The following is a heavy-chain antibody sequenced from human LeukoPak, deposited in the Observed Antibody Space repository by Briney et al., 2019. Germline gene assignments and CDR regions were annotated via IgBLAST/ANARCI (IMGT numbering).Heavy chain of an antibody. CDR1: GFTVSSNY. V-gene: IGHV3-66*01. CDR2: IYSGGST. D-gene: IGHD3-10*01. J-gene: IGHJ4*02. Sequence: GGSLRLSCAASGFTVSSNYMSWVRQAPGKGLEWVSVIYSGGSTYYADSVKGRFTISRDNSKNTLYLQMNSLRAEDTAVYYCASTMVRGVIKDYWGQGTLVTVSS. CDR3: ASTMVRGVIKDY.